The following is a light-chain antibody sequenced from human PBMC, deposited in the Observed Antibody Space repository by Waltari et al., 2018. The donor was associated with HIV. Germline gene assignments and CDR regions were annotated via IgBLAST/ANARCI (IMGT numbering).Light chain of an antibody. V-gene: IGLV2-11*01. CDR2: DVS. J-gene: IGLJ1*01. Sequence: QSALTQPHSVSGSPGQSLTISCTGTSSYGATFVSWYQHHPGKAPKVLIYDVSKRPSGVPDRFSGSKSGNTAFLTISGLQAEDEADYHCCSHAGNLIFAFGTGTKVTVL. CDR1: SSYGATF. CDR3: CSHAGNLIFA.